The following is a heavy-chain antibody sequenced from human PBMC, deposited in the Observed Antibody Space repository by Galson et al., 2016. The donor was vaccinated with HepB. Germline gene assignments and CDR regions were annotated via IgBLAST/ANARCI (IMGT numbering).Heavy chain of an antibody. CDR2: FYYSGST. Sequence: SETLSLTCTVSGGFFNGSSYYWAWIRQPPGKGLEWIGSFYYSGSTYYKSSLKSRVTISADTSKNQFSLRLSSVTAADTAVYYCARHGRGVVDYWGQGTLVAVSS. CDR1: GGFFNGSSYY. V-gene: IGHV4-39*01. D-gene: IGHD2-15*01. CDR3: ARHGRGVVDY. J-gene: IGHJ4*02.